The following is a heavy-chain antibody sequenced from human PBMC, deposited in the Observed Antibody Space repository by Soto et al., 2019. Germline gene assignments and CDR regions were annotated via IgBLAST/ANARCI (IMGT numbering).Heavy chain of an antibody. Sequence: GGSLRLSCAASGFTFSTTGMNWVRQAPGKGLQWVSSISSGSEYIFHADYEKGRLTTSRENAKNSVYLQINNLRVEGTAVYYCAKERASGRVLDFCYQGTTVTLSS. CDR3: AKERASGRVLDF. V-gene: IGHV3-21*01. J-gene: IGHJ6*02. CDR1: GFTFSTTG. CDR2: ISSGSEYI. D-gene: IGHD2-15*01.